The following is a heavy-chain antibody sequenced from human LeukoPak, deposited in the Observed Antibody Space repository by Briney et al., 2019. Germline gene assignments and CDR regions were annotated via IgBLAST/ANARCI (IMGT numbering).Heavy chain of an antibody. CDR2: IYHSGST. D-gene: IGHD4-17*01. J-gene: IGHJ1*01. V-gene: IGHV4-30-2*01. CDR1: GGSISSGGYS. CDR3: ASSSAVTSASAEYFQH. Sequence: SETLSLTCAVSGGSISSGGYSWSWIRQPPGKGLGWIGYIYHSGSTYYNPSLKSRVTISVDRSKNQFSLKLSSVTAADTAVYYCASSSAVTSASAEYFQHWGQGTLVTVSS.